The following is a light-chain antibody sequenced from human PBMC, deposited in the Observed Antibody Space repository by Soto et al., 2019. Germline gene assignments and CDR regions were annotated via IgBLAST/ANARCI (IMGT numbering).Light chain of an antibody. CDR3: SSYTSSSTRV. J-gene: IGLJ2*01. CDR2: DVS. CDR1: SSDVGGYNY. Sequence: QSALTQPASVSGSPGQSITISCTGTSSDVGGYNYVSWYQQHPGKAPKLMIYDVSNRPSGVSNRFSGPKSGNTASLTISGLQAEDEADYYCSSYTSSSTRVFGGGTKLTV. V-gene: IGLV2-14*01.